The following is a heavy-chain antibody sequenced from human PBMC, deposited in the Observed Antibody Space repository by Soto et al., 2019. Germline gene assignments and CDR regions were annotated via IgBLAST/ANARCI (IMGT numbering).Heavy chain of an antibody. J-gene: IGHJ3*02. V-gene: IGHV3-30*18. CDR2: ISYDGSNK. CDR1: GFTFSSYG. D-gene: IGHD3-3*01. Sequence: PGGSLRLSCAASGFTFSSYGMHWVRQAPGKGLEWVAVISYDGSNKYYADSVKGRFTISRDNSKNTLYLQMNSLRAEDTAVYYCAKDRRAVISAFDIWGQGTMVTVSS. CDR3: AKDRRAVISAFDI.